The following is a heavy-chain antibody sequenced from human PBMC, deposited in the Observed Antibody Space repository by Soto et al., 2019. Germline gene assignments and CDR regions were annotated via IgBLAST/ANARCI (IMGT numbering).Heavy chain of an antibody. Sequence: QVYLVESGGGLVKPGGSLRLSCAASGFTFSDYYMSWFRQAPGKGLEWVSDISSSGGYTNHADSVKGRFTISRDNAKGSLYLEMNSLRVEDTAVYYCASGGTIPKRACRYWGQGTLVTVSS. V-gene: IGHV3-11*05. CDR2: ISSSGGYT. CDR3: ASGGTIPKRACRY. J-gene: IGHJ4*02. CDR1: GFTFSDYY. D-gene: IGHD3-16*01.